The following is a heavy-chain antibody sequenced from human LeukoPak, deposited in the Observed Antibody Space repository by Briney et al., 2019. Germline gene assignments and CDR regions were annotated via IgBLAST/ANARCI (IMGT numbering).Heavy chain of an antibody. Sequence: PGGSLRLSCAASGFTFSAYYMTWIRQAPGKGLEWVSYISTTGTTIYYADSVKGRFTISRDDAKNSLYLQMNSLRAEDTAVYYCSGYNWFDPWGQGTLVTVSS. J-gene: IGHJ5*02. CDR1: GFTFSAYY. CDR3: SGYNWFDP. CDR2: ISTTGTTI. V-gene: IGHV3-11*04.